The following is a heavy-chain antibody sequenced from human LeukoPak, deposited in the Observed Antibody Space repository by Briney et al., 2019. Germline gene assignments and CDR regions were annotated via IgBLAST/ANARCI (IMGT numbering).Heavy chain of an antibody. V-gene: IGHV4-34*01. J-gene: IGHJ4*02. D-gene: IGHD4-11*01. CDR3: ARDPTVTTSGDY. Sequence: SETLSLTCSVSGGSMTNLYWAWIRQPPGKGLEWIGEINHSGSTNYNPSLKSRVTISVDTSKNQFSLKLSSVTAADTAVYYCARDPTVTTSGDYWGQGTLVTVSS. CDR2: INHSGST. CDR1: GGSMTNLY.